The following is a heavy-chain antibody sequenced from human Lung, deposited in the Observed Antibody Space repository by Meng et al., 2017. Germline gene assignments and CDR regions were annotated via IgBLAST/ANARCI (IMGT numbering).Heavy chain of an antibody. Sequence: VGWVGLWGCVVEPGGSVRLSCVASGFTFNTYAMHWVRQAPGKGLEWVSLMSFDGAQIYYSDSVRGRFTISRDNSKNTLYLQMNSLRAEDTAVYYCARDKPPNDVWGRGTLVTVSS. CDR1: GFTFNTYA. CDR3: ARDKPPNDV. V-gene: IGHV3-30*01. J-gene: IGHJ2*01. CDR2: MSFDGAQI.